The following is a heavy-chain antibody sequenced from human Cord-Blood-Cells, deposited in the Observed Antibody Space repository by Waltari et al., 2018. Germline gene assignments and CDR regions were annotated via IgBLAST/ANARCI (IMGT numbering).Heavy chain of an antibody. CDR2: INSDGSST. CDR3: ARGMHYDFWSGYYGIDY. J-gene: IGHJ4*02. D-gene: IGHD3-3*01. CDR1: GFTFSSYW. V-gene: IGHV3-74*01. Sequence: EVQLVESGGGLVQPGGSLRLSCAASGFTFSSYWMHWVRQAQGKGLVWVSRINSDGSSTSYADSVKGRFTISRDNAKNTLYLQMNSLRAEDTAVYYCARGMHYDFWSGYYGIDYWGQGTLVTVSS.